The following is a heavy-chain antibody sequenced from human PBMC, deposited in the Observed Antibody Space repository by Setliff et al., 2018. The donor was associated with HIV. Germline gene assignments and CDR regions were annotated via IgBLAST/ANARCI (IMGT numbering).Heavy chain of an antibody. Sequence: PSETLSLTCTVSGGSISSSSYYWGWIRLPPGKGLEWIGSIYYSGSTYYNPSLKSRVTISVDTSKKHFSLKLSSVTAADTAVYYCARESYSSAWEVNYYYMDVWGKGTSVTAP. V-gene: IGHV4-39*07. CDR1: GGSISSSSYY. J-gene: IGHJ6*03. CDR3: ARESYSSAWEVNYYYMDV. CDR2: IYYSGST. D-gene: IGHD6-19*01.